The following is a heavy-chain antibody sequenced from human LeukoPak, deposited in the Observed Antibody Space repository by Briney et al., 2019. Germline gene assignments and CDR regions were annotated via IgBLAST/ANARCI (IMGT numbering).Heavy chain of an antibody. CDR3: ARVLETGSYLRYLDS. CDR1: GGSFSGYY. CDR2: INHSGST. V-gene: IGHV4-34*01. J-gene: IGHJ4*02. Sequence: PSETLSLTCAVYGGSFSGYYWSWIRQPPGKGLEWIGEINHSGSTKYNASLKSRVTISVDTSKNQFALNLNSVTAADTAVHYCARVLETGSYLRYLDSWGQGTLVTVSS. D-gene: IGHD1-26*01.